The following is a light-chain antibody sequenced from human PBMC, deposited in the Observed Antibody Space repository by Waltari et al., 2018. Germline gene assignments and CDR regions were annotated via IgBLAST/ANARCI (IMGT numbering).Light chain of an antibody. CDR1: SSDVGGYNY. V-gene: IGLV2-14*03. J-gene: IGLJ1*01. Sequence: QSALTQPASVSGSPGQSITISCTGTSSDVGGYNYVSWYQQYPGKAPKLVIYDVSTRPSGASDRFSGSKSGNTASLIISGLQAEDEADYYYSSYTASRHYVFGTGTKVTVL. CDR2: DVS. CDR3: SSYTASRHYV.